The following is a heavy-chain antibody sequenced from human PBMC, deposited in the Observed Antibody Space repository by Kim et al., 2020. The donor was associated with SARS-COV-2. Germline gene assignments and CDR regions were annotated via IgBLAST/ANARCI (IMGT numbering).Heavy chain of an antibody. CDR3: ARVSGQWLVIYWYFDL. D-gene: IGHD6-19*01. V-gene: IGHV3-11*06. CDR2: ISSSSSYT. Sequence: GGSLRLSCAASGFTFSDYYMSWIRQAPGKGLEWVSYISSSSSYTNYADSVKGRFTISRDNAKNSLYLQMNSLRAEDTAVYYCARVSGQWLVIYWYFDLWGRGTLATVSS. J-gene: IGHJ2*01. CDR1: GFTFSDYY.